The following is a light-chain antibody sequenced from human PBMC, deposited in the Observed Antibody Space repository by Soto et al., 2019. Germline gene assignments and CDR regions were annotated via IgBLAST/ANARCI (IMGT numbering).Light chain of an antibody. CDR1: QSVSSY. V-gene: IGKV3-11*01. J-gene: IGKJ4*01. Sequence: IVLTQSPATLSLSPGERATLSCRASQSVSSYLAWYQQKPGQAPRLLIYDASNRATGIPARFSGSGSGTDFTLTISSLEPEDFAVYYCHQRVTFGGGTKVEIK. CDR3: HQRVT. CDR2: DAS.